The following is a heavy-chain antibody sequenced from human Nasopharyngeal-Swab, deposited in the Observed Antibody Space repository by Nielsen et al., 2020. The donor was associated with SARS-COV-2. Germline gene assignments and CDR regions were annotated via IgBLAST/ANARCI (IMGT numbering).Heavy chain of an antibody. CDR3: VKDAGYDYRYYYYGLDV. V-gene: IGHV3-64D*06. Sequence: GGSLRLSCSGSGSTFSTHPMHWVRQAPGKGLEYVSVINGKGGSTYYADSVKGRFTVSRDNSESTLYLQMSSLRTEDTAVYYCVKDAGYDYRYYYYGLDVWGQGTTVTVSS. D-gene: IGHD5-12*01. CDR1: GSTFSTHP. J-gene: IGHJ6*02. CDR2: INGKGGST.